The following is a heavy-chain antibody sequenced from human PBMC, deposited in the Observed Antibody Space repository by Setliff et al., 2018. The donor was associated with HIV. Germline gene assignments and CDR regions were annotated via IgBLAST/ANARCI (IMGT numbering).Heavy chain of an antibody. D-gene: IGHD6-25*01. V-gene: IGHV3-21*01. CDR2: IDPSSSYI. CDR3: ARSRPYNSALDY. CDR1: GFTVATYP. J-gene: IGHJ4*02. Sequence: PGGSLRLSCAASGFTVATYPLSWVRQAPGKGLEWVSSIDPSSSYIYYADSVKGRFTLSRDNSKNTVYLQVGSLRPDDTAMYYCARSRPYNSALDYWGQGTLVTVSS.